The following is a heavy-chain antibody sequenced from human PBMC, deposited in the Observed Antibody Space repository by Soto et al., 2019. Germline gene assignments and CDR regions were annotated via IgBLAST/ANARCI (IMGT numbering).Heavy chain of an antibody. CDR2: IGTAGDT. J-gene: IGHJ3*02. D-gene: IGHD5-18*01. Sequence: ESGGGLVQPGGSLRLSCAASGFTFSSYDMHWVRQATGKGLEWVSAIGTAGDTYYPGSVKGRFTISRENAKNSLYLQMNSLRAGDTAVYYCARARGYSYGYVGAFDIWGQGTMVTVSS. CDR1: GFTFSSYD. V-gene: IGHV3-13*01. CDR3: ARARGYSYGYVGAFDI.